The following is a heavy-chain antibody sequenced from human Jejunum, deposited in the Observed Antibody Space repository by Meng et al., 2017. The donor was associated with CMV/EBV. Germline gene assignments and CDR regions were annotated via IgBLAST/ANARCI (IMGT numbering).Heavy chain of an antibody. J-gene: IGHJ3*01. CDR1: GFSFHTNR. CDR3: ARMGYGFEFFDV. CDR2: INDDGSET. V-gene: IGHV3-7*01. Sequence: AASGFSFHTNRMNWLRQAPGKGLEWVANINDDGSETYYVDSVKGRFTISRDNANNSLYLQMDDLRAEDTAVYYCARMGYGFEFFDVWGQGTMVTV. D-gene: IGHD5-12*01.